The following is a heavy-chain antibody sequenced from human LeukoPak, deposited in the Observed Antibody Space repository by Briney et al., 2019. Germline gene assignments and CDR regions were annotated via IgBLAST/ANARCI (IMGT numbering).Heavy chain of an antibody. CDR3: ARHSSSWYGTHFDY. J-gene: IGHJ4*02. D-gene: IGHD6-13*01. CDR2: IYYSGST. CDR1: GGSISSSSYY. V-gene: IGHV4-39*01. Sequence: KPSETLSLTCTVSGGSISSSSYYWGWIRQPPGKGLEWIGGIYYSGSTYYNPSLKSRVTISVDTSKNQFSLKLSSVTAADTAVYYCARHSSSWYGTHFDYWGQGTLVTVSS.